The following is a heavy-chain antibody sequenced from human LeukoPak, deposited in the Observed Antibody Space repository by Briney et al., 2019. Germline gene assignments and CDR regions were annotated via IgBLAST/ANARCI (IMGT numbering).Heavy chain of an antibody. CDR3: ARRDYDNWFDP. CDR2: IYHTGNT. J-gene: IGHJ5*02. D-gene: IGHD4-17*01. V-gene: IGHV4-38-2*01. CDR1: GYSISSGYY. Sequence: PSETLSLTCAVSGYSISSGYYWGRIRQPPGQGLLWIGSIYHTGNTYYNPSLKSRVTISLDKSKNQFSLKLTSVTAAHTAVYYCARRDYDNWFDPWGQGTLVTVSS.